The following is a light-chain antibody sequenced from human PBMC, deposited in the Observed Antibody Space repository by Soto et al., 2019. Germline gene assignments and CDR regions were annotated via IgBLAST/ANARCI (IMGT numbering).Light chain of an antibody. J-gene: IGKJ4*01. CDR3: QQVNSYPLT. CDR1: QDISSY. Sequence: DIQLTQSPSSLSASVGDRVTITCRASQDISSYIAWYQQKPGKAPKLLIYGASTLQSGVPSRFSGSGSGTEFTLTVSSLQPEDFVAYYCQQVNSYPLTFGGGTEVEIK. V-gene: IGKV1-9*01. CDR2: GAS.